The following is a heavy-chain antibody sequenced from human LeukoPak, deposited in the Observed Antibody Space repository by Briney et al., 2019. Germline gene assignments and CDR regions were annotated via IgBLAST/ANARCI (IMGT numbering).Heavy chain of an antibody. J-gene: IGHJ4*02. CDR2: ISAYNGNT. CDR1: GYTFTSYG. Sequence: ASVKVSCKASGYTFTSYGISWVRQAPGQGLEWMGWISAYNGNTNYAQKLQGRVTMTTDTSTSTAYMELRSLRSDDTAVYYCARVEKRSSGWYGYFSYYFDYWGQGTLVTVSS. CDR3: ARVEKRSSGWYGYFSYYFDY. V-gene: IGHV1-18*01. D-gene: IGHD6-19*01.